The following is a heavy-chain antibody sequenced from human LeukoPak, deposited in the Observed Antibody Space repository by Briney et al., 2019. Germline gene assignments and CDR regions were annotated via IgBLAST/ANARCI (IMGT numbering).Heavy chain of an antibody. V-gene: IGHV4-59*01. D-gene: IGHD2-2*01. CDR2: IYYSGST. Sequence: SETLSLTCTASGGSISSYYWSWIRQPPGKGLEWIGYIYYSGSTNYNPSLKSRVTISVDTSKNQFSLKLSSVTAADTAVYYCARGGCSSTSCYFYYYYGMDVWGQGTTVTVSS. CDR3: ARGGCSSTSCYFYYYYGMDV. J-gene: IGHJ6*02. CDR1: GGSISSYY.